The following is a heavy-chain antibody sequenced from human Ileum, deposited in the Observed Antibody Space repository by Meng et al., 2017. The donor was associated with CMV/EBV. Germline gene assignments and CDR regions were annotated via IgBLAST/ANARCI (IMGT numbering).Heavy chain of an antibody. V-gene: IGHV1-8*01. CDR3: ARAGALYCSSTSCLDFDY. Sequence: ASVKVSCKASGYTFTSYDINWVRQATGQGLEWMGWMNPNSGNTGYAQKFQGRVTMTRNTSTSTAYMELSSLRSEDTAVYYCARAGALYCSSTSCLDFDYWGQGTLVTVSS. CDR2: MNPNSGNT. D-gene: IGHD2-2*01. J-gene: IGHJ4*02. CDR1: GYTFTSYD.